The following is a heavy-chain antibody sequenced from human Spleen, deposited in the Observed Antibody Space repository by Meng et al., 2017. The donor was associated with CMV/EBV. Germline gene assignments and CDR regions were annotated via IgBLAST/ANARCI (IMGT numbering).Heavy chain of an antibody. D-gene: IGHD3-16*02. CDR3: ARASPIDIQTFDL. V-gene: IGHV3-53*01. Sequence: GGSLRLSCAASGFTVSNNYMSWVRQTPGKGLEWVSIIYSGGNTYYADSVKGRFTISRDNSKNTLYLQMNSLRAEDTAIYYCARASPIDIQTFDLWGQGTMVTVSS. J-gene: IGHJ3*01. CDR1: GFTVSNNY. CDR2: IYSGGNT.